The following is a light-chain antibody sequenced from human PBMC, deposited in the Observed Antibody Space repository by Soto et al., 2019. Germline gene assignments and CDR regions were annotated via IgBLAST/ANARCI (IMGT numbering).Light chain of an antibody. Sequence: EIVLTQSPGTLSLSPGERATLSCRASQSVTSSYLVWYQQKLGQAPRLLIYGASSRATGIPDRFSGSGSGTDFTLTISRLEPEDFAVYYCQQYGSSYAFGQGTKVEIK. J-gene: IGKJ2*01. CDR3: QQYGSSYA. CDR2: GAS. CDR1: QSVTSSY. V-gene: IGKV3-20*01.